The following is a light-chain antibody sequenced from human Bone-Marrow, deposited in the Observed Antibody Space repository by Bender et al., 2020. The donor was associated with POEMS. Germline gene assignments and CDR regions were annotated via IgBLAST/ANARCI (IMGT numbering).Light chain of an antibody. CDR3: CLYAGSSTLV. CDR2: DVT. J-gene: IGLJ2*01. V-gene: IGLV2-23*02. Sequence: QSALTQPASVSGSPGQSITISCTGTSSDVGSFNLVSWYQQHPGKAPKLMIYDVTNRPSGVSNRFSGSKSGNTASLTISGLQAEDEADYYCCLYAGSSTLVFGGGTKLTV. CDR1: SSDVGSFNL.